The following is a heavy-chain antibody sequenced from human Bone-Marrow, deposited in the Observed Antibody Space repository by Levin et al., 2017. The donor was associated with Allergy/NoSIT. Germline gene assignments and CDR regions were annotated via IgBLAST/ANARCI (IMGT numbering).Heavy chain of an antibody. V-gene: IGHV3-30*18. Sequence: GGSLRLSCAASGFTFSSYGMHWVRQAPGKGLEWVAVISYEGSSEYYADSVKGRFTISRDYSKNTLYLQMNSLRGEDTAIYYCAQDVATNCGGDCPPGYWGQGTLVTVSS. CDR2: ISYEGSSE. CDR3: AQDVATNCGGDCPPGY. J-gene: IGHJ4*02. CDR1: GFTFSSYG. D-gene: IGHD2-21*01.